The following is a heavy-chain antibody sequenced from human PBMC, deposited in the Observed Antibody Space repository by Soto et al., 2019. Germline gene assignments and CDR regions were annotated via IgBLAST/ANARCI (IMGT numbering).Heavy chain of an antibody. D-gene: IGHD6-6*01. CDR1: GGSFSGYY. CDR2: INHSGST. CDR3: ARGRSIAALGTKNYFDY. Sequence: QVQLQQWGAGLLKPSETLSLTCAVYGGSFSGYYWSWIRQPPGKGLEWNGEINHSGSTNYNPSLKSQGTISVDTSKTQFSLKLSSVTAADTAVYYCARGRSIAALGTKNYFDYWGQGTLVTVSS. V-gene: IGHV4-34*01. J-gene: IGHJ4*02.